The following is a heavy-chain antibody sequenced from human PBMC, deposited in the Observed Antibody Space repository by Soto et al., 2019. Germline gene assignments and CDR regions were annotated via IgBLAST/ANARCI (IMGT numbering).Heavy chain of an antibody. D-gene: IGHD2-8*01. CDR1: GFTVSSNY. J-gene: IGHJ4*02. Sequence: EVQLVESGGGLVQPGGSLRLSCAASGFTVSSNYMSWVRQAPGKGLEWVSVIYSGGSTYYADSVKGRFTISRDNSKNTLYIQMNSLRAEDTAVYYCARVAMVYDFDYWGQGTLVTVSS. CDR3: ARVAMVYDFDY. CDR2: IYSGGST. V-gene: IGHV3-66*01.